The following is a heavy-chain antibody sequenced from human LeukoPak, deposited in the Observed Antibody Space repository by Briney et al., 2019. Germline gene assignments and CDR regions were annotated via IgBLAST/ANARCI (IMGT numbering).Heavy chain of an antibody. Sequence: SETLSLTCTVSGGSISSGDYYWSWIRQPPGKGLEWIGYIYYSGSTYYNPSLKSRVTISVDTSKNQFSLKLSSVTAADTAVYYCARGADLYFSPTRDGDYFDYWGQGTLVTVSS. CDR1: GGSISSGDYY. CDR3: ARGADLYFSPTRDGDYFDY. V-gene: IGHV4-30-4*01. D-gene: IGHD3-3*01. J-gene: IGHJ4*02. CDR2: IYYSGST.